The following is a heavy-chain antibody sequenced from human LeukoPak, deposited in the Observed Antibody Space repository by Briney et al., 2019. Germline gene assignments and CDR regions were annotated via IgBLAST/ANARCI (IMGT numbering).Heavy chain of an antibody. J-gene: IGHJ4*02. CDR1: GGSISSYY. Sequence: SGTLSLTCTVSGGSISSYYWSWIRQPPGKGLEWIGYIYYSGSTNYKPSLKSRVTMSVDTSKNQFSLRLSSVTAADTAVYYCARGGNVYDRNFDCWGQGTLVTVSS. CDR2: IYYSGST. D-gene: IGHD3-22*01. CDR3: ARGGNVYDRNFDC. V-gene: IGHV4-59*01.